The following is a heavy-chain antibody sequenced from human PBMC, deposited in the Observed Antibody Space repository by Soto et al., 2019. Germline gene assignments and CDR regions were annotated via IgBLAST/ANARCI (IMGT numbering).Heavy chain of an antibody. Sequence: SSETLSLTCTVSGGSLSSGGYYWSWIRQHPGKGLEWIGYIYYSGSTYYNPSLKSRVTISVDTSKNQFSLKLSSVTAADTAVYYCARSTPQGNVDWFDPWGQGTLVPVSS. V-gene: IGHV4-31*03. CDR2: IYYSGST. J-gene: IGHJ5*02. CDR3: ARSTPQGNVDWFDP. CDR1: GGSLSSGGYY. D-gene: IGHD4-4*01.